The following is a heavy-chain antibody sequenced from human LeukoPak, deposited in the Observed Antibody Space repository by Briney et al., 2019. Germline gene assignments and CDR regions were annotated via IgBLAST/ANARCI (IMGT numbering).Heavy chain of an antibody. Sequence: PSETLSLTCTVSGSTISSGYYWGWIRQSPGKGLEWIGSIHHSGNRFESGSTHYNPSLKSRVTVSADPSKNQFSLKLSSVTAADTAVYFCAKNASSGFFNDWGQGTQVIVSS. CDR1: GSTISSGYY. J-gene: IGHJ1*01. D-gene: IGHD6-13*01. V-gene: IGHV4-38-2*02. CDR2: IHHSGNRFESGST. CDR3: AKNASSGFFND.